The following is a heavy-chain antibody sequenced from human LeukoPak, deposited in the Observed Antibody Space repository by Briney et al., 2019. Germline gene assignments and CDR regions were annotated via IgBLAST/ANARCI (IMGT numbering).Heavy chain of an antibody. J-gene: IGHJ4*02. CDR1: GYTFTSYA. Sequence: ASVKVSCKASGYTFTSYAMHWVRQAPGQRLEWMGWINAGNGNTKYSQKFQGRVTITRDTSASTAYMELSSLGSEDTAVYYCATGVIGSSGEGAYWGQGTLVTVSS. V-gene: IGHV1-3*01. CDR2: INAGNGNT. CDR3: ATGVIGSSGEGAY. D-gene: IGHD2-15*01.